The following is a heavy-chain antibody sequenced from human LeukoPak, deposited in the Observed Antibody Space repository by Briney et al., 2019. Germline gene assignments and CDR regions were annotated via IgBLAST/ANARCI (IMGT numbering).Heavy chain of an antibody. CDR1: GFTFSSYA. CDR3: AKDRGASVRGEKYYFDY. V-gene: IGHV3-23*01. Sequence: PGGSLRLSCAASGFTFSSYAMSWVRQAPGKGREWVAAVSGSGGSTYYADSVKGRFTISRDNSKHTLYLQMNSMRAEDTAVYYCAKDRGASVRGEKYYFDYWGQGTLVTVSS. CDR2: VSGSGGST. D-gene: IGHD3-10*01. J-gene: IGHJ4*02.